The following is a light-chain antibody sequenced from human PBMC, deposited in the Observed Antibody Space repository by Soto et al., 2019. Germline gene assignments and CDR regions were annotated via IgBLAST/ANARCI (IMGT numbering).Light chain of an antibody. CDR1: SADVGGYDF. V-gene: IGLV2-14*01. CDR2: DVH. CDR3: SSYTISSTDV. J-gene: IGLJ1*01. Sequence: QSALTQPASVSGSPGQSITISCTGTSADVGGYDFVSWYQQEPGKAPKLMIYDVHNRPSGISNRFSGSKSGNTASLTISGLQAEDEADYYCSSYTISSTDVFGTGTKVTVL.